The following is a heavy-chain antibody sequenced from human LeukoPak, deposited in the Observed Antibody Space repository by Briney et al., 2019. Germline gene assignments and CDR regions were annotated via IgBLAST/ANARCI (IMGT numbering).Heavy chain of an antibody. CDR2: MYSGGNT. J-gene: IGHJ4*02. CDR1: GFTITSNY. CDR3: AGAMDYNLFDY. Sequence: GGSLRLSCAASGFTITSNYMSWVRQAPGKGLEWVAAMYSGGNTYYADSVRGRFTISRDSSMNTLYLQMNSLRGEDTAVYYCAGAMDYNLFDYWGQGALVTVSS. V-gene: IGHV3-66*02. D-gene: IGHD4-11*01.